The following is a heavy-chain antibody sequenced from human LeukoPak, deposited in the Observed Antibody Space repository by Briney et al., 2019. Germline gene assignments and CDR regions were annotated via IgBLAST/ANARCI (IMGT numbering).Heavy chain of an antibody. J-gene: IGHJ4*02. V-gene: IGHV4-38-2*02. D-gene: IGHD3-9*01. CDR1: GYSISSGYY. Sequence: SETLSLTCTVSGYSISSGYYWGWIRQPPGKGLEWIGYIYYSGSTNYKPSLKSRVTISVDTSKNQFSLKLSSVTAADTAVYYCASGLRYFDLYYWGQGTLVTVSS. CDR3: ASGLRYFDLYY. CDR2: IYYSGST.